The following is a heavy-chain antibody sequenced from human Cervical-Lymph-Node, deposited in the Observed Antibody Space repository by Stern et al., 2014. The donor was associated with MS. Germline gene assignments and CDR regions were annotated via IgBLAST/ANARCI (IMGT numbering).Heavy chain of an antibody. V-gene: IGHV3-9*01. CDR2: ISWNSGII. Sequence: EVQLVESGGGLVQPGRSLRLSCAASGFTFDDYAMHWVRQAPGKGLEWVSHISWNSGIIAYADSVKGRFTISRDNAKNFLYVQMNNLRVEDTALYYCVKDFSTYGEGFDYWGQGTLVTVSS. CDR3: VKDFSTYGEGFDY. J-gene: IGHJ4*02. D-gene: IGHD4-17*01. CDR1: GFTFDDYA.